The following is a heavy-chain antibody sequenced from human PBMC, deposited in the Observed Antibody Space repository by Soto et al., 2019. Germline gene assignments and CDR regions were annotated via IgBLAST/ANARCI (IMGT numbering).Heavy chain of an antibody. V-gene: IGHV3-7*03. J-gene: IGHJ4*02. Sequence: VQVVESGGDLVKPGTSLSLSVGISGLNFLNQWRSWVRRLPGKGWEWVANIKQDGSETYYVDSLKGRFTISRDNARNSLYLQMNSLRVDDTAIYFCTTLSSTWPTGRDYWGQGTLVTVSS. D-gene: IGHD2-2*01. CDR2: IKQDGSET. CDR1: GLNFLNQW. CDR3: TTLSSTWPTGRDY.